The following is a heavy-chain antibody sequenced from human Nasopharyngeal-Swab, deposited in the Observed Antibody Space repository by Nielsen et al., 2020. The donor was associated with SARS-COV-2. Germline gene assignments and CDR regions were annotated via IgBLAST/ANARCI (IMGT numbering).Heavy chain of an antibody. CDR1: GGSISSGSYY. V-gene: IGHV4-61*02. J-gene: IGHJ4*02. CDR2: IYTSGST. CDR3: ARDVEPYCSSTSCSYFFDY. D-gene: IGHD2-2*01. Sequence: SETLSLTCTVSGGSISSGSYYWSWIRQPAGKGLEWIGRIYTSGSTNYNPSLKSRVTISVDTSKNQFPLKLSSVTAADTAVYYCARDVEPYCSSTSCSYFFDYWGQGTLVTVSS.